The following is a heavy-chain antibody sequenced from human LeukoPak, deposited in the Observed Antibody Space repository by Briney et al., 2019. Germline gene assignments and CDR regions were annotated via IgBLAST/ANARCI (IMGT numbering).Heavy chain of an antibody. Sequence: SETLSLTCTVSGGSISSYYWSWIRQPPGKGLEWIGYIYYSGSTNYNPSLKSRVTISVDTSKNQFSLKLSSVTAADTAVYYCARVSSSSWPTNFDYWGQGTLVTVSS. D-gene: IGHD6-13*01. CDR3: ARVSSSSWPTNFDY. CDR1: GGSISSYY. CDR2: IYYSGST. V-gene: IGHV4-59*01. J-gene: IGHJ4*02.